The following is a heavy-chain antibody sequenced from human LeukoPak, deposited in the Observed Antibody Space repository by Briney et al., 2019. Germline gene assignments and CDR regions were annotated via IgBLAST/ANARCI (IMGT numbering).Heavy chain of an antibody. CDR2: ISAYNGNT. Sequence: ASVKVSCKASGYTFTSYGISWVRQAPGQGLEWMGWISAYNGNTNYAQKLQGRVTMTTDTSTSTAYMELRSLRSDDTAAYYCARSGYYDSSWSFDYWGQGTLVTVSS. V-gene: IGHV1-18*01. D-gene: IGHD3-22*01. J-gene: IGHJ4*02. CDR1: GYTFTSYG. CDR3: ARSGYYDSSWSFDY.